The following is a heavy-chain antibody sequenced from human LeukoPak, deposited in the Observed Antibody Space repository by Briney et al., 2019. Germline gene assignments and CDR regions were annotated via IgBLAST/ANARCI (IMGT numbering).Heavy chain of an antibody. CDR2: ISGSGGST. J-gene: IGHJ4*02. V-gene: IGHV3-23*01. D-gene: IGHD3-10*01. CDR3: ALGRFGELDFDY. CDR1: GFTFSSYA. Sequence: GGSLRLSCAASGFTFSSYAMSWVRQAPGKGLEWVSAISGSGGSTYYADSVKGRFTISRDNSKNTLYLQMNSLRAEDTAVYYCALGRFGELDFDYWGQGTLVTVSS.